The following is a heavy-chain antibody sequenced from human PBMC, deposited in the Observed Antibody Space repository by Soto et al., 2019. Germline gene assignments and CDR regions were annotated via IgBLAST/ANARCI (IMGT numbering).Heavy chain of an antibody. CDR1: GYTFTKYA. J-gene: IGHJ5*02. Sequence: ASVKVSCKASGYTFTKYAMHWVRQAPGQRLEWMGWINGGNGNTKYSQKFQGRVTVSRDTSASTAYMELSSLRFEDTGVYYCARGEGYCSGGTCYRWFDPWGQGTLVTSPQ. V-gene: IGHV1-3*01. CDR2: INGGNGNT. D-gene: IGHD2-15*01. CDR3: ARGEGYCSGGTCYRWFDP.